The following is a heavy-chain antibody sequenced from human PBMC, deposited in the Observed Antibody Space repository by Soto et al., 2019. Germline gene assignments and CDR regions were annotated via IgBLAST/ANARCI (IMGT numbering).Heavy chain of an antibody. CDR2: ISWEGGMR. CDR1: GFIFENFA. CDR3: AKDHDEDFGYDLDYFNL. Sequence: EGQLVESGGGLVQPGRSLRLSCAASGFIFENFAMHWVRQVPGKGLEWVSGISWEGGMRGYADSVKGRFTIYRDNAKNYLFLQMNSLTPEDTALYYCAKDHDEDFGYDLDYFNLWGQGTLVTVSS. V-gene: IGHV3-9*01. D-gene: IGHD5-12*01. J-gene: IGHJ4*02.